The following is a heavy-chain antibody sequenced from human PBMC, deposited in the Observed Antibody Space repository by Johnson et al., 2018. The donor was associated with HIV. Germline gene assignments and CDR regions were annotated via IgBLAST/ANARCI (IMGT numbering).Heavy chain of an antibody. D-gene: IGHD1-26*01. CDR1: GFNFNIYG. CDR3: ARDQGLIVTDAFDI. Sequence: VQLVESGGAMVQPGRSLRLSCAASGFNFNIYGMHWVRQAPGKGLEWVANIKQDGSEKYYVDSVKGRFTISRDNAKNSLYLQMNSLRAEDTAVYYCARDQGLIVTDAFDIWGQGTMVTVSS. CDR2: IKQDGSEK. J-gene: IGHJ3*02. V-gene: IGHV3-7*01.